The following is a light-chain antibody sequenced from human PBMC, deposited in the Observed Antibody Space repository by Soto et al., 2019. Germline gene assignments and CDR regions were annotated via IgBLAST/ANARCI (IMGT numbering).Light chain of an antibody. J-gene: IGKJ1*01. CDR2: GAS. CDR1: QSVTSNY. Sequence: IFFXQSPGTLSLSRGERATLSCRASQSVTSNYLAWYQQKPGQAPMLLIYGASNRATGIPDRFSGSGSGTDFTLPISRLEPEDFAVYYCQQYGSSGTFGQGTKVDI. CDR3: QQYGSSGT. V-gene: IGKV3-20*01.